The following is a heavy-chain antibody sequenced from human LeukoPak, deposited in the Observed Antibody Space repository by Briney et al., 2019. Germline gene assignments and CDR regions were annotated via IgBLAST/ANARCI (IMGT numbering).Heavy chain of an antibody. V-gene: IGHV4-39*01. J-gene: IGHJ4*02. CDR2: IYYSGST. D-gene: IGHD3-3*01. CDR3: ARALPRYYDFWSGGGDY. Sequence: SETLSLTCTVSGGSISSSSYYWGWIRQPPGKGLEWIGSIYYSGSTYYNPSLKSRVTISVDTSKNQFSLKLSSVTAADMAVYYCARALPRYYDFWSGGGDYWGQGTLVTVSS. CDR1: GGSISSSSYY.